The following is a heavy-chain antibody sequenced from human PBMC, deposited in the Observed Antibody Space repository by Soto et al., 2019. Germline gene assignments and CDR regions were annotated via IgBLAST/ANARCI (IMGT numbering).Heavy chain of an antibody. Sequence: ASVKVSCKASGYTFTSYYMHWARQAPGQGLEWMGIINPSGGSTSYAQKFQGRVTMTRDTSTSTVYMELSSLRSEDTAVYYCACTYYYDSSGNYSSPEYFQHWGQGTLVTVSS. J-gene: IGHJ1*01. CDR3: ACTYYYDSSGNYSSPEYFQH. CDR1: GYTFTSYY. D-gene: IGHD3-22*01. V-gene: IGHV1-46*01. CDR2: INPSGGST.